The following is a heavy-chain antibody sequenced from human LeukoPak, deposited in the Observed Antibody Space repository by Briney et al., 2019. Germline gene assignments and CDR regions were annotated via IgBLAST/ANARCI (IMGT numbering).Heavy chain of an antibody. CDR2: ISSSGKKI. J-gene: IGHJ4*02. V-gene: IGHV3-48*01. CDR3: ARDSDPLDYRSSPFDY. D-gene: IGHD3-16*01. CDR1: GFTFSSYS. Sequence: PGGSLRLSCAASGFTFSSYSMNWVRQARAKGVEWVSYISSSGKKIYYADSVKGRLTISTYNAKNTLSLQMNSLRAEDTGVYYCARDSDPLDYRSSPFDYWGQGTLVTVSS.